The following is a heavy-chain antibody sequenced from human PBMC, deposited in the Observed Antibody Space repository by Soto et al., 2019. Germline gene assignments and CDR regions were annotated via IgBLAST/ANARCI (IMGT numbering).Heavy chain of an antibody. J-gene: IGHJ3*01. CDR3: AKYFLCLLHSYYRYVLDV. CDR2: ISYDGSNK. D-gene: IGHD1-26*01. V-gene: IGHV3-30*18. CDR1: GFTFSSYG. Sequence: GGSLRLSCAASGFTFSSYGMHWVRQAPGKGLEWVAVISYDGSNKYYADSVKGRFTISRDNSKNTLYLQMNSLRAEDTAVYYCAKYFLCLLHSYYRYVLDV.